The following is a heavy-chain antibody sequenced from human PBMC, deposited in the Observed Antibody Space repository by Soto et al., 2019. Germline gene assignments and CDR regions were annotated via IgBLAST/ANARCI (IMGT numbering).Heavy chain of an antibody. CDR3: AREESYSAYNFAHGIQLWSFDF. Sequence: ASETLSLTCTVSGGSINTFYWGWVRQPAGKGLEWIGRIFSSGSTSFNPSLESRVAMSVDTSKNHFSLNLSSVTAADMAVYYCAREESYSAYNFAHGIQLWSFDFWGQGALVTVSS. D-gene: IGHD5-12*01. V-gene: IGHV4-4*07. CDR1: GGSINTFY. J-gene: IGHJ4*02. CDR2: IFSSGST.